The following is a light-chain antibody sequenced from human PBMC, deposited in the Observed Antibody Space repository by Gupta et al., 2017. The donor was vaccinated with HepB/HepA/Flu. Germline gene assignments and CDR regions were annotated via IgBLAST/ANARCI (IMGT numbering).Light chain of an antibody. Sequence: VMTQPRLSLSVTPGQPASISCKASQSLLHSNGDTFLYWYLQRPGQPPPLLIYEGSKRCSGVPDRFSGSGWCTAFTLKIIRVEAEDDVFYYCRQAVPYRLTFGGGTKVEI. CDR1: QSLLHSNGDTF. CDR3: RQAVPYRLT. V-gene: IGKV2D-29*01. CDR2: EGS. J-gene: IGKJ4*01.